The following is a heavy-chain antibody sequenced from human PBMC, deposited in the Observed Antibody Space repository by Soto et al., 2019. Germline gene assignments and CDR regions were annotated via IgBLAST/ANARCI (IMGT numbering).Heavy chain of an antibody. D-gene: IGHD1-1*01. CDR3: SMRGGSYHDFNVNYFDS. CDR1: GDSISSPIW. CDR2: SYHNGNT. Sequence: SEILSLTCTVFGDSISSPIWWSWVRQPPGKGLEWIGESYHNGNTHYNPSLKSRVTVLVDKSKNQFSLNLISVTAADPFIYYFSMRGGSYHDFNVNYFDSWGQGALVTVSS. J-gene: IGHJ4*02. V-gene: IGHV4-4*02.